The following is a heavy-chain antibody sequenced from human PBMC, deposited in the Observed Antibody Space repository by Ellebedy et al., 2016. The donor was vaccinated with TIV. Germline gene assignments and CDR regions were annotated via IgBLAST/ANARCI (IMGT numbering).Heavy chain of an antibody. CDR2: IYYITNT. Sequence: MPSETLSLTCNVSGGSVSSHNNYWTWIRQPPGRGLEWIGYIYYITNTNYSPSLKSRVSISLDTSKNQFFLNLRSVTAADTAVYYCARVSFDAFDAWGQGTLVTVSS. D-gene: IGHD3-16*02. CDR1: GGSVSSHNNY. CDR3: ARVSFDAFDA. J-gene: IGHJ3*01. V-gene: IGHV4-61*01.